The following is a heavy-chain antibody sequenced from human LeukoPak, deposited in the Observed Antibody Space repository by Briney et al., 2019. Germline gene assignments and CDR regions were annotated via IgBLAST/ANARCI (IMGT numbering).Heavy chain of an antibody. CDR2: ISAYNGNT. CDR1: GYTFTTYA. V-gene: IGHV1-18*01. Sequence: GASVKVSCKASGYTFTTYAMNWVRQAPGQGLEWMGWISAYNGNTNYAQKLQGRVTMTTDTSTSTAYMELRSLRSDDTAVYYCAREHFTEDYSGSYYPQYYFDYWGQGTLVTVSS. CDR3: AREHFTEDYSGSYYPQYYFDY. J-gene: IGHJ4*02. D-gene: IGHD1-26*01.